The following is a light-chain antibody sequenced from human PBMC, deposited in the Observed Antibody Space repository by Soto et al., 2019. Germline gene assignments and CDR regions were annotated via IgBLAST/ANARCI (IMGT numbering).Light chain of an antibody. CDR2: AAS. J-gene: IGKJ4*01. CDR3: QQYNIYPLA. Sequence: DVQMTQSPSSLSASVGDRVTITCRASQDINSYLAWYQQKPGNAPKSLIYAASSLQTGVPSRFSVSESGTEFTLNISNLQPEDSATYYCQQYNIYPLAFGGGTKVEIK. V-gene: IGKV1D-16*01. CDR1: QDINSY.